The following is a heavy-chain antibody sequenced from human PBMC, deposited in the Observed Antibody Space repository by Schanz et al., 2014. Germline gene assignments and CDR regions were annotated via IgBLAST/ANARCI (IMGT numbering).Heavy chain of an antibody. CDR2: IGPASDP. CDR1: GFTFSNYD. V-gene: IGHV3-13*05. J-gene: IGHJ4*02. CDR3: ARCRRGDCRRTSCTYYFDY. D-gene: IGHD2-2*01. Sequence: EVQLVESGGGLVQPGGSLRLSCAASGFTFSNYDMHWVRQAIGKGLEWVSGIGPASDPYYAGSVKGRFTISRENGKNSFYLQLISLRAGDTAVYSCARCRRGDCRRTSCTYYFDYWGQGTLVTVSS.